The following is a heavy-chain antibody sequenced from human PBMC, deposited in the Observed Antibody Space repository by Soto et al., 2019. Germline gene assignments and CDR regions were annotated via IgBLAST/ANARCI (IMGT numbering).Heavy chain of an antibody. V-gene: IGHV1-24*01. D-gene: IGHD3-10*01. Sequence: QVQLVQSGAEVKKPGASVKVSCKVSGYTLTELSMHWVRQAPGKGLEWMGGFDPEDGETINAQKFQGRVTMTEDTSTDTAYMELSSLRSEDTAVYYCAIGGKGYYYGSGSYYNDYYYYGMDVWGQGTTVTVSS. CDR2: FDPEDGET. CDR1: GYTLTELS. CDR3: AIGGKGYYYGSGSYYNDYYYYGMDV. J-gene: IGHJ6*02.